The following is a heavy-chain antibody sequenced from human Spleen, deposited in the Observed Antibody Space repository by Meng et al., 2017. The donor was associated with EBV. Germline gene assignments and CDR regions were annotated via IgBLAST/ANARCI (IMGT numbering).Heavy chain of an antibody. J-gene: IGHJ5*02. Sequence: FKWSGPTLVNPTQTLTLTCSFSGFSLSASGVGVAWFRQSSGKALELVALIYWDDDQRYSPSLKSRLSITKDIPKNQVVLTMTNMDPADTATYYCVHTDGSARFDPWGQGILVTVSS. V-gene: IGHV2-5*02. D-gene: IGHD3-10*01. CDR1: GFSLSASGVG. CDR2: IYWDDDQ. CDR3: VHTDGSARFDP.